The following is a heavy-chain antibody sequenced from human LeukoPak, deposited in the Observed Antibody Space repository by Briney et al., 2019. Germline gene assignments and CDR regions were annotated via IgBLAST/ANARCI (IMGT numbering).Heavy chain of an antibody. J-gene: IGHJ6*03. Sequence: SETLSLTCTVSGGSMFSYHWSWVRQSAGEGLEWIGHIYVGGSTNYSPSLKSRVTMSLDTTKNQFSLKLKSVTAADTAVYYCARLRFYDSSGYSPGYYMDVWGKGTTVTVSS. V-gene: IGHV4-4*07. CDR2: IYVGGST. CDR1: GGSMFSYH. D-gene: IGHD3-22*01. CDR3: ARLRFYDSSGYSPGYYMDV.